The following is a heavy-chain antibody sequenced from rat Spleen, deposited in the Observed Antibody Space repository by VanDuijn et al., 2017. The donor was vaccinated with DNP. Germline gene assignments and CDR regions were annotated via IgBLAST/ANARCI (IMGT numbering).Heavy chain of an antibody. Sequence: QVQLKESGPGLVQPSQTLSLTCTVAGFSLTTYNVHWVRQPPGKGLEWMGVIWNTGDTRYNSALKSRLTINRDTSKNQVLLEMNSLQTEDTAMYFCARRNGGLDYWGQGVMVTVSS. CDR1: GFSLTTYN. J-gene: IGHJ2*01. CDR3: ARRNGGLDY. D-gene: IGHD1-11*01. V-gene: IGHV2-41*01. CDR2: IWNTGDT.